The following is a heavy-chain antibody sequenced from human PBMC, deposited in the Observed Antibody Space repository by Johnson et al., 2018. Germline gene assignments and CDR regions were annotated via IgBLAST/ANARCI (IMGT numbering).Heavy chain of an antibody. D-gene: IGHD2/OR15-2a*01. J-gene: IGHJ1*01. Sequence: VQLVQSGGVVVQPGGSLRLSCAASGFTFDDYTMHWVRQAPGKGLEWVSLISWDGGSTYYADSMKGRFTISRDNRKNSLYLQMNSLRTEDTALYYFGNGEYSSPEPFQHWGRGTLVTVSS. V-gene: IGHV3-43*01. CDR1: GFTFDDYT. CDR3: GNGEYSSPEPFQH. CDR2: ISWDGGST.